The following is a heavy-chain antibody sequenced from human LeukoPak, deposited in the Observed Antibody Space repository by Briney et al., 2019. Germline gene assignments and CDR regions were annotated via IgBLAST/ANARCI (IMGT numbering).Heavy chain of an antibody. CDR2: INHSGST. J-gene: IGHJ3*02. D-gene: IGHD3-22*01. Sequence: PSETLSLTCALYGGSFRGYYWSWIPPPPGKGLAWIGEINHSGSTNYNRSLKSRVTISVDTSKNQFSLKLSSVTAADTAVYYCARRLRRRDSSGYYYVYAFDIWGQGTMVTVSS. V-gene: IGHV4-34*01. CDR3: ARRLRRRDSSGYYYVYAFDI. CDR1: GGSFRGYY.